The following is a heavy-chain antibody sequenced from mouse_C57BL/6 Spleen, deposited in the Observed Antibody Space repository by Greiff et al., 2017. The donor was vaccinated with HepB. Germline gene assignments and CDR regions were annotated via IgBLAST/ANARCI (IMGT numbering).Heavy chain of an antibody. CDR2: INYDGSST. CDR3: ARDLRYFDY. CDR1: GFTFSDYY. V-gene: IGHV5-16*01. Sequence: EVQRVESEGGLVQPGSSMKLSCTASGFTFSDYYMAWVRQVPEKGLEWVANINYDGSSTYYLDSLKSRFIISRDNAKNILYLQMSSLKSEDTATYYCARDLRYFDYWGQGTTLTVSS. J-gene: IGHJ2*01.